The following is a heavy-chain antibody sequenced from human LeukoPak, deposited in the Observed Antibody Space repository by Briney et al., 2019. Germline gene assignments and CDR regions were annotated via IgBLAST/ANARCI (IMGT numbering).Heavy chain of an antibody. CDR1: GFTFSSYA. Sequence: GGSLRLSCAASGFTFSSYAMSWVRQAPGKGLEWVSAISGSGGSTYYADSVKGRFTISRGNSKNTLYLQMNSLRAEDTAVYYCAKDSSRQLYCSSTSCYPYTYWGQGTLVTVSS. CDR2: ISGSGGST. V-gene: IGHV3-23*01. CDR3: AKDSSRQLYCSSTSCYPYTY. D-gene: IGHD2-2*01. J-gene: IGHJ4*02.